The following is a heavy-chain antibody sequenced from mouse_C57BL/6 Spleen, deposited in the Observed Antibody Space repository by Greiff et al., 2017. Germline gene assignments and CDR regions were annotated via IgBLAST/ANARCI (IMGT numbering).Heavy chain of an antibody. CDR3: ARGDDGYGRDY. CDR1: GYTFTDYY. D-gene: IGHD2-3*01. Sequence: EVQLQQSGPELVKPGASVKISCKASGYTFTDYYMNWVKQSHGKSLEWIGDINPNNGGTSYNQKFKGKATLTVDKSSSTAYMELRSLTSEDSAVYYCARGDDGYGRDYWGQGTSVTVSS. V-gene: IGHV1-26*01. CDR2: INPNNGGT. J-gene: IGHJ4*01.